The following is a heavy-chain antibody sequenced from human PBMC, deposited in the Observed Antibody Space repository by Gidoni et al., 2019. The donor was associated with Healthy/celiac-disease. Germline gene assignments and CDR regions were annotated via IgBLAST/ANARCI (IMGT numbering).Heavy chain of an antibody. D-gene: IGHD3-22*01. Sequence: QVTLKESGPVLVKPTETLTLTCTVSGFSLSNARMGVSWIRQPPGKALEWLAHIFSKDEKSYSTSLKSRLTISKDTSKSQVVLTMTNMDPVDTATYYCARIVQPFTMIVASSAFDIWCQGTMVTVSS. CDR1: GFSLSNARMG. J-gene: IGHJ3*02. CDR3: ARIVQPFTMIVASSAFDI. CDR2: IFSKDEK. V-gene: IGHV2-26*01.